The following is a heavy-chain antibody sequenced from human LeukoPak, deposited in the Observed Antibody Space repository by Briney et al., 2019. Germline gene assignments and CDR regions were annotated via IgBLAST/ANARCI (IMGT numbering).Heavy chain of an antibody. D-gene: IGHD3-10*01. J-gene: IGHJ4*02. V-gene: IGHV3-30-3*02. Sequence: PGRSLRLSCAASGFTFSSYAMHWVRQAPGKGLEWVAVISYDGSNKYYADSVKGRFTISRDNSKNTLYLQMNSVRAEDTAVYYCAKDQLTVVRGVFDYWGQGTLVTVSS. CDR1: GFTFSSYA. CDR2: ISYDGSNK. CDR3: AKDQLTVVRGVFDY.